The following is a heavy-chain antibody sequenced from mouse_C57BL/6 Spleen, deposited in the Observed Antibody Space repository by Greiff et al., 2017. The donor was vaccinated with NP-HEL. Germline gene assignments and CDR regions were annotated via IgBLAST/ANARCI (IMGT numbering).Heavy chain of an antibody. Sequence: QVQLQQSGAELVRPGASVKLSCKASGYTFTDYYINWVKQRPGQGLEWIARIYPGSGNTYYNEKFKGKATLTAEKSSSTAYMQLSSLTSEDSAVYFCARSTEGFAYWGQGTLVTVSA. CDR2: IYPGSGNT. CDR1: GYTFTDYY. CDR3: ARSTEGFAY. V-gene: IGHV1-76*01. J-gene: IGHJ3*01.